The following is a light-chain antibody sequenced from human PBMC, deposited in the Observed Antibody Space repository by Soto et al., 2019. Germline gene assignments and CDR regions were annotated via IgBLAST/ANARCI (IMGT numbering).Light chain of an antibody. CDR2: EVS. CDR1: SSDVGRYNY. J-gene: IGLJ1*01. V-gene: IGLV2-8*01. Sequence: QSALTQPPSASGSPGRSVTISCTGTSSDVGRYNYISWYQQRPGKAPKLIIYEVSKRPSGVPDRLSGFKYGNTASLTVSGLQAEDEADYYCSSYAGNSRYVFGTGTKVTV. CDR3: SSYAGNSRYV.